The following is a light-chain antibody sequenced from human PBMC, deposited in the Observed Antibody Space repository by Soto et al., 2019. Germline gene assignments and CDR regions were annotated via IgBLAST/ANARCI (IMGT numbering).Light chain of an antibody. V-gene: IGKV3-15*01. CDR1: QSISIN. CDR2: GAS. Sequence: DIVMTQSPATLSVSPGERVTLSCRASQSISINLVWYQQKPVHAPRLLIYGASTRATGIPARCSGSGSGREFTLTISSLQSEDFAVYYWQQYNSWPPWTFGPGTKVVIK. J-gene: IGKJ1*01. CDR3: QQYNSWPPWT.